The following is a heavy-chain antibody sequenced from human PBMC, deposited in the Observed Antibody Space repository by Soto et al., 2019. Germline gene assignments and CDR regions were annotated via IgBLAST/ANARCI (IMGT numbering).Heavy chain of an antibody. Sequence: SETLSLTCTVSGGSISSSSYYWGWIRQPPGKGLEWIGSIYYTGSTYYSPSLKSRVTISVDTSKNQFSLKLSSVTAADTAVYYCARGPDMVRGVCVSFDYWGQGTLVTVSS. V-gene: IGHV4-39*01. CDR3: ARGPDMVRGVCVSFDY. J-gene: IGHJ4*02. CDR2: IYYTGST. D-gene: IGHD3-10*01. CDR1: GGSISSSSYY.